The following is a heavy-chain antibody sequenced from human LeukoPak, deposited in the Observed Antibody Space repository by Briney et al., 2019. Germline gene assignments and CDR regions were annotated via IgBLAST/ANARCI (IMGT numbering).Heavy chain of an antibody. CDR3: ARGPDPGKVGAAIYYYYGMDV. CDR2: ISYSGST. V-gene: IGHV4-59*12. D-gene: IGHD1-26*01. CDR1: GGSMSSYY. Sequence: SSETVSLTCTVSGGSMSSYYWSWIRQPPGKGLEWIGYISYSGSTNYNPFLKSRVTMSVDTSKNQFSLKLSSVTALDTAVYYCARGPDPGKVGAAIYYYYGMDVWGQGTTVTVSS. J-gene: IGHJ6*02.